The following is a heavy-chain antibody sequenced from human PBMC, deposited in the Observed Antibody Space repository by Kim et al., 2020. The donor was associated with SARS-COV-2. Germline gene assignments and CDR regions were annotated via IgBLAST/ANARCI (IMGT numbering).Heavy chain of an antibody. CDR2: INHSGST. V-gene: IGHV4-34*01. D-gene: IGHD3-22*01. J-gene: IGHJ4*02. CDR1: GGSFSGYY. CDR3: ARGRNGYYYDSSGYYRTRFDY. Sequence: SETLSLTCAVYGGSFSGYYWSWIRQPPGKGLEWIGEINHSGSTNYNPSLKSRVTISVDTSKNQFSLKLSSVTAADTAVYYCARGRNGYYYDSSGYYRTRFDYWGQGTLVTVSS.